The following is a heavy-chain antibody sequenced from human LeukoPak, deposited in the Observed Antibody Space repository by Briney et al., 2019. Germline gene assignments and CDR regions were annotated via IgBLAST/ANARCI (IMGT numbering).Heavy chain of an antibody. D-gene: IGHD3-22*01. Sequence: ALGLSCATSGFTFDEYAMHWVRQTPGKHLQWVTGIPWNSGSIGYAASVKGRFTISRDNAKSSLYPQMNTLRAEDTALYYCAKASSYDSAFNWLDPWGQGTQVTVSS. CDR3: AKASSYDSAFNWLDP. J-gene: IGHJ5*02. CDR1: GFTFDEYA. CDR2: IPWNSGSI. V-gene: IGHV3-9*01.